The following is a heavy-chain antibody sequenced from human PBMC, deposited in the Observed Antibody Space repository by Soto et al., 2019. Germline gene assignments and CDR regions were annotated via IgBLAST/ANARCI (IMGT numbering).Heavy chain of an antibody. Sequence: SETLSLTCTVSGDSISSGGYYWSWIRQHPGKGLEWIGYIYYSGSTYYNPSLKSRVTISVDTSKNQFSLKLSSVTAADTAVYYCARGLRITMVRGEPGFDYWGQGTLVTVSS. D-gene: IGHD3-10*01. V-gene: IGHV4-31*03. CDR2: IYYSGST. CDR3: ARGLRITMVRGEPGFDY. J-gene: IGHJ4*02. CDR1: GDSISSGGYY.